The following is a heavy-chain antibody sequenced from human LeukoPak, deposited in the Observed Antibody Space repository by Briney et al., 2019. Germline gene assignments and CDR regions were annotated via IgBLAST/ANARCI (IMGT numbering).Heavy chain of an antibody. CDR3: AREQGYDFWSGYSGYFQH. Sequence: SSETLSLTCTVSGGPISSYYWSWIRQPPGKGLEWIGYIYYSGSTNYNPSLKSRVTISVDTSKNQFSLKLSSVTAADTAVYYCAREQGYDFWSGYSGYFQHWGQGTLVTVSS. J-gene: IGHJ1*01. V-gene: IGHV4-59*01. CDR1: GGPISSYY. D-gene: IGHD3-3*01. CDR2: IYYSGST.